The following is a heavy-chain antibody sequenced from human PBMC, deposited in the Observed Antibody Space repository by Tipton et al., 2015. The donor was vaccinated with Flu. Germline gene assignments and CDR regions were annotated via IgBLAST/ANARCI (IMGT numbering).Heavy chain of an antibody. V-gene: IGHV1-69*01. CDR3: ARKAEDWGYLDY. D-gene: IGHD7-27*01. CDR1: GGTFSTYD. J-gene: IGHJ4*02. CDR2: VTPMFGTT. Sequence: QVQLVQSGAEVKKPGSSVKVSCKASGGTFSTYDITWVRQAPGQGLVWMGEVTPMFGTTNYEQKFQGRVTMTADESTSTAYLEVRSLRSDDTAVYFCARKAEDWGYLDYWGQGTLVTVSP.